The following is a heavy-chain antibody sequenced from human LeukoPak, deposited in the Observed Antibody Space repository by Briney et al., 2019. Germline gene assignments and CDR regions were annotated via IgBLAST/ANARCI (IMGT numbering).Heavy chain of an antibody. CDR3: ARKWGYSYGWGYFDY. V-gene: IGHV3-7*01. CDR1: GFTFSSYW. CDR2: IKQDGSEK. J-gene: IGHJ4*02. D-gene: IGHD5-18*01. Sequence: GSLRLSCAASGFTFSSYWMSWVRQAPGKGLEWVANIKQDGSEKYYVDSVKGRFTISRDNAKNSLYLQMNSLRADDTAVYYCARKWGYSYGWGYFDYWGQGTLVTVSS.